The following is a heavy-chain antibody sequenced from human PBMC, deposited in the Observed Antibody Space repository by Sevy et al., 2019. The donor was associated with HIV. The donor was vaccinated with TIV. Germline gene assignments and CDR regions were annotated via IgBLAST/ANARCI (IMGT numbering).Heavy chain of an antibody. D-gene: IGHD3-3*01. J-gene: IGHJ6*02. CDR1: GFTFSSYS. CDR3: ARAAKSPSIFGVAPSLDYYYYGMDV. CDR2: ISSSSSYI. V-gene: IGHV3-21*01. Sequence: GGSLRLSCAASGFTFSSYSMNWVRQAPGKGLEWVSSISSSSSYIYYADSVKGRFTISRDNAKNSLYLQMNSLRAEDTAVYYCARAAKSPSIFGVAPSLDYYYYGMDVWGQGTTVTVSS.